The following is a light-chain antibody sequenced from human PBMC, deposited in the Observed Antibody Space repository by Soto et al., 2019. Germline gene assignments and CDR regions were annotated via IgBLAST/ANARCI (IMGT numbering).Light chain of an antibody. Sequence: EVVLTQSPATLSLSPGERATLSCRASHSVSDYVAWYQQKPGQSPRLLIYDDSNRAAGVPGRFSGIGSGTDFTLTISSLEPEDFAVYYCHQRSDWPLISFGQGTRLEIK. CDR2: DDS. J-gene: IGKJ5*01. CDR3: HQRSDWPLIS. V-gene: IGKV3-11*01. CDR1: HSVSDY.